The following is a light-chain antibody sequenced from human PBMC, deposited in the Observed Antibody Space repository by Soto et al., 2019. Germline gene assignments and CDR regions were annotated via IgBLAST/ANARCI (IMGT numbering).Light chain of an antibody. Sequence: EVVMPQSPASLSVSPGERVTLSCSASQNIRNNLAWYPQKPVQSPRLLISGASTREAGVPGRFSGSGSGTEFTLSISGLQSEDVAMYDCQQYNNWPPWTFGQGTKV. CDR3: QQYNNWPPWT. CDR2: GAS. J-gene: IGKJ1*01. CDR1: QNIRNN. V-gene: IGKV3-15*01.